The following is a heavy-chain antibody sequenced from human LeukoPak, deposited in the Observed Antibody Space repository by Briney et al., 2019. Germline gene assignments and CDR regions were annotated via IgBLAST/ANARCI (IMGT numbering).Heavy chain of an antibody. CDR2: IYPGDSDT. CDR1: GYNFTNYW. CDR3: ARQTYYYDSSGYYASWFDP. D-gene: IGHD3-22*01. V-gene: IGHV5-51*01. J-gene: IGHJ5*02. Sequence: PGESLKISCKGSGYNFTNYWIGWVRQIPGKVLEWMGIIYPGDSDTRYSPSFQGQVTISADKSISTAYLQWSSLKASDTAMYYCARQTYYYDSSGYYASWFDPWGQGTLVTVSS.